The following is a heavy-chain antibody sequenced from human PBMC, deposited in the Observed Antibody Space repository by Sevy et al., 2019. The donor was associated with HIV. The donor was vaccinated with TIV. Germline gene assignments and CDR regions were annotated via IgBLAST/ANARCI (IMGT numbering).Heavy chain of an antibody. CDR3: ARVSWFGEFFDY. V-gene: IGHV4-34*01. CDR1: GGSFSGYY. D-gene: IGHD3-10*01. CDR2: INHSGST. Sequence: SETLSLTCAVYGGSFSGYYWSWIRQPPGKGLEWIGEINHSGSTNYNPSLKSRVTISVDTSKNQFSLKLSSVTAADTAVYYCARVSWFGEFFDYWRQGTLVTVSS. J-gene: IGHJ4*02.